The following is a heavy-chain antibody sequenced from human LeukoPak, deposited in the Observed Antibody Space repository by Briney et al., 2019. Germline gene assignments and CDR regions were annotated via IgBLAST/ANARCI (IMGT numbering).Heavy chain of an antibody. CDR1: GGSINSYW. Sequence: AETLSLNCSVSGGSINSYWWSWIRQPAGKGLEFIGRIYPTGSTNYNPSLKSRVSMSVDTSQNKFSLELRSVTAADTAVYFCARAGYTISSYRFDYWGQGALVTVSS. J-gene: IGHJ4*02. CDR3: ARAGYTISSYRFDY. V-gene: IGHV4-4*07. CDR2: IYPTGST. D-gene: IGHD3-16*02.